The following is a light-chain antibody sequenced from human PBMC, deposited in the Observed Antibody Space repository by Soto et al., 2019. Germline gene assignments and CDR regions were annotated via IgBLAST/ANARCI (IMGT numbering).Light chain of an antibody. J-gene: IGKJ3*01. CDR1: QSVSDNN. Sequence: EIVLTQSPGTLSKSPGERVILSCRASQSVSDNNLAWYQQKPGQAPRLLMYGAFFRVTGVPDRFSGSASGVDFTLTISRLEPEDFALYFCQQYGASPITFGPGTKVDT. CDR2: GAF. CDR3: QQYGASPIT. V-gene: IGKV3-20*01.